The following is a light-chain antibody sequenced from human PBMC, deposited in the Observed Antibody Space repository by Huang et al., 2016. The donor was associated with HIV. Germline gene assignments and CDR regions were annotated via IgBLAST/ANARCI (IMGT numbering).Light chain of an antibody. CDR2: FAS. V-gene: IGKV1-8*01. J-gene: IGKJ2*01. CDR1: QGISSY. CDR3: QQYYIYPHA. Sequence: AIRMTQSPSSLSASTGDRVTITCRASQGISSYLAWYQQKPGKAPKLLISFASTLQGGVPSRFSGSGFGTDFTLTISSLQSEDLGTYYCQQYYIYPHAFGQGTKLEI.